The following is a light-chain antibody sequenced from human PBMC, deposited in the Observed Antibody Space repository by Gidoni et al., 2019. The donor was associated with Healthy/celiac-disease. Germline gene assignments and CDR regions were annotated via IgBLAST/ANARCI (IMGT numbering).Light chain of an antibody. CDR3: CSYAGSSTFVV. CDR2: EGS. Sequence: ALTQPASVSGSPGQSLTISCTGTSSDVGSYNLVPWYQQHPGKAPKLMIYEGSKRPSGVSNRFSGSKSGNTASLTISGLQAEDEADYYCCSYAGSSTFVVFGGGTKLTVL. V-gene: IGLV2-23*03. CDR1: SSDVGSYNL. J-gene: IGLJ2*01.